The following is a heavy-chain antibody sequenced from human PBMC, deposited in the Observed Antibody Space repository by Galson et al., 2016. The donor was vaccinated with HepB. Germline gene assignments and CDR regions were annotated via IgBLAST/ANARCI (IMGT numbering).Heavy chain of an antibody. D-gene: IGHD1-26*01. J-gene: IGHJ4*02. CDR2: ISSGGNTM. V-gene: IGHV3-11*01. Sequence: SLRLSCAASGFTFSDYYMSWLRQAPGKGLDWISYISSGGNTMYYADAVKSRFTNSRDNAKDSLFLQVNSLTDGDTDDYYCARVRDSDTSVGFDYWGQGTLVTVSS. CDR1: GFTFSDYY. CDR3: ARVRDSDTSVGFDY.